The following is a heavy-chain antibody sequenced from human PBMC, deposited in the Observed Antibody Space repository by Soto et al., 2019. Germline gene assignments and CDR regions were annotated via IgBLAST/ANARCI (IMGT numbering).Heavy chain of an antibody. J-gene: IGHJ4*02. CDR2: IEYDGSEK. CDR1: GFTFSSYG. V-gene: IGHV3-33*01. CDR3: AREVSDPVRLDY. Sequence: PGGSLRLSCAASGFTFSSYGMHWDRQPPGKGLEWVAVIEYDGSEKKYVDSVEGRFFISRDNSKNTMYLQMNSLRAEDTAVYFCAREVSDPVRLDYWGQGTLVTVSS.